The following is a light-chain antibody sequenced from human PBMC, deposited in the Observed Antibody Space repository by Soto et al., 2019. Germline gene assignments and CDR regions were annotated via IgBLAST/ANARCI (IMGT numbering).Light chain of an antibody. Sequence: DIQMTQSPSTLSASVGDRVTITCRASQSISSWLAWYQQKPGKAPKPLIYDASSLESGVPSRFSGSGSGTEFTLTISSLQPDDFATYYCQQYNSFPWTFGQGTKVEIK. CDR1: QSISSW. CDR2: DAS. CDR3: QQYNSFPWT. J-gene: IGKJ1*01. V-gene: IGKV1-5*01.